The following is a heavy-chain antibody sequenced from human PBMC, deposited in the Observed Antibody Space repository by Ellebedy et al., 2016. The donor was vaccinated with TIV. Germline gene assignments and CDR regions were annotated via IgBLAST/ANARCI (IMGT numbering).Heavy chain of an antibody. J-gene: IGHJ4*02. CDR1: DDSISSSNW. D-gene: IGHD6-13*01. Sequence: MPSETLSLTCTVSDDSISSSNWWSWVRQPPGKGLEWIGEIYHSGITNYNPSPKSRVTISLDKSESRFSLKLSSVTAADTAVYYCARPGSNWYGGYFDYWGQGALVTVSS. CDR2: IYHSGIT. CDR3: ARPGSNWYGGYFDY. V-gene: IGHV4-4*02.